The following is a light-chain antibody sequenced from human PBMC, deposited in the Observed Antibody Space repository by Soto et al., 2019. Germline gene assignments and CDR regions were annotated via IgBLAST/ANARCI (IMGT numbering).Light chain of an antibody. CDR3: QQYGNSPPNT. Sequence: EIVLTQSPGTLSLSPGERATLSCRASQSVSSSYLAWYQQKPGQAPRVLIYGASSRATGIPDRFSGSGSGTEFTLTISRLEPGDFAVYFCQQYGNSPPNTFGQGTKVEIK. CDR1: QSVSSSY. V-gene: IGKV3-20*01. J-gene: IGKJ2*01. CDR2: GAS.